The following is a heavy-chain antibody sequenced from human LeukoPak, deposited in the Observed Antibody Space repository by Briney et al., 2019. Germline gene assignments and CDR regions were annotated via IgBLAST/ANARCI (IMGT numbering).Heavy chain of an antibody. J-gene: IGHJ4*02. CDR1: GFSFSSYG. CDR3: ARARWYLGPFDY. CDR2: ISYDGSNK. V-gene: IGHV3-30*03. D-gene: IGHD2-15*01. Sequence: GGSLRLSCAASGFSFSSYGMHWVRQAPGKGLGWVAVISYDGSNKYYADSVKGRFTISRDNSKNTLYLQMNSLRTEDTAVYFCARARWYLGPFDYWGQGTLVTVSS.